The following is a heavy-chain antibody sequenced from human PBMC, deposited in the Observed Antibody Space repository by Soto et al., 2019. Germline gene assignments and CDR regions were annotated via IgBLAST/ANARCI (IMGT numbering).Heavy chain of an antibody. CDR2: INHSGST. V-gene: IGHV4-34*01. D-gene: IGHD3-10*01. Sequence: SETLSLTCAVYGGSFSGYYWSWIRQPPGKGLEWIGEINHSGSTNYNPSLKSRVTISVDTSKNQFSLKLSSVTAADTAVYYCAREGMDGSFGFGYWGQGTLVTVSS. CDR1: GGSFSGYY. CDR3: AREGMDGSFGFGY. J-gene: IGHJ4*02.